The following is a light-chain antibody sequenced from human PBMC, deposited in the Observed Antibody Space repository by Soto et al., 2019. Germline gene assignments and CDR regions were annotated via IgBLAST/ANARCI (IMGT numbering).Light chain of an antibody. Sequence: EIVLTQSPLSLSVSPGEPPSISSGPSQSLTQSSGCNYLDWYLLRPGQPPRLLIYLGSNRGSGVPDRFSASGSGTDFALTTSRVETEDAGFYFCMQHGETLSTFGQGTRLEIK. V-gene: IGKV2-28*01. J-gene: IGKJ5*01. CDR3: MQHGETLST. CDR1: QSLTQSSGCNY. CDR2: LGS.